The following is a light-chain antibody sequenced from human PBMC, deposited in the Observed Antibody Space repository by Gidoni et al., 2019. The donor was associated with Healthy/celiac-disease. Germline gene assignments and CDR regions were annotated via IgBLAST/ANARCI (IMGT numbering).Light chain of an antibody. CDR1: QSVSNY. V-gene: IGKV1-39*01. CDR3: QQSYSSPLT. J-gene: IGKJ4*01. CDR2: AAS. Sequence: DIQMTQSPSSLSASIGDRVTITCRASQSVSNYLNWYQQKPGSAPKLLIYAASSLQSGVPSRCSGSGSGTDFTLTISSLQPEDFAIYYCQQSYSSPLTFGGGTKVDI.